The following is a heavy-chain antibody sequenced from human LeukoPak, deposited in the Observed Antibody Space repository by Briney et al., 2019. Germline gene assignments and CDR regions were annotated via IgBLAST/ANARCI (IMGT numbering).Heavy chain of an antibody. J-gene: IGHJ4*02. D-gene: IGHD1-1*01. Sequence: ASVKVSCKASGYTFTDYYMHWVRQAPGQGLEWVGWLNPNSGDTNYAQKFQGRVTMTRDTSINTAFMELSRLRSDDTAVYYCARDRHWNQGNFDYWGQGTLVTVSS. V-gene: IGHV1-2*02. CDR1: GYTFTDYY. CDR3: ARDRHWNQGNFDY. CDR2: LNPNSGDT.